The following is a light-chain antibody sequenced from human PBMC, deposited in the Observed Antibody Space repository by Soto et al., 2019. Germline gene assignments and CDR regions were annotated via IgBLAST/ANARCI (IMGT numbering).Light chain of an antibody. V-gene: IGLV1-47*01. Sequence: HSELAQPASASGAAGERVTMSCSGKNSNVGIGYVYWYQQLPGSAPKLLIYKTNQRPSGVPDRFSGSKSGTSASLAISELRTEDEADYYCAAWDDGLHSYVFGTGPKVTV. CDR2: KTN. J-gene: IGLJ1*01. CDR1: NSNVGIGY. CDR3: AAWDDGLHSYV.